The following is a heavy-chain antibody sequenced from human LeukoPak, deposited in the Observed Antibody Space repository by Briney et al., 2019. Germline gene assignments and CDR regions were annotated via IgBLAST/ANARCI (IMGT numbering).Heavy chain of an antibody. D-gene: IGHD4/OR15-4a*01. CDR1: GFTFSNYA. Sequence: GGSLRLSCAASGFTFSNYAMNWVRQGPGKGLEWVSSITASGDYTFFADSVKGRSTISRDNSKNTLFLQLNSLRAEDTAVYHCAKEMYSYVDYALDYWGQGTLLTVSS. CDR3: AKEMYSYVDYALDY. J-gene: IGHJ4*02. V-gene: IGHV3-23*01. CDR2: ITASGDYT.